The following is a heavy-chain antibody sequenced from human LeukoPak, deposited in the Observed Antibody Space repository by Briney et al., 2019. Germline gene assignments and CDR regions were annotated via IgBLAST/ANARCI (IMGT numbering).Heavy chain of an antibody. Sequence: ASVKVSCKASGYTFTSNAMNWVRQAPGQGLEWMGWINPNSGGTNYAQKFQGRVTMTRDTSISTAYMELSRLRSDDTAVYYCARSRILLWFGETTLDYWGQGTLVTVSS. CDR1: GYTFTSNA. CDR3: ARSRILLWFGETTLDY. CDR2: INPNSGGT. V-gene: IGHV1-2*02. D-gene: IGHD3-10*01. J-gene: IGHJ4*02.